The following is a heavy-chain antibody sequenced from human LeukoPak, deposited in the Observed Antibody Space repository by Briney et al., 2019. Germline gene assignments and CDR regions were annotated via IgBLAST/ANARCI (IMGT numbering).Heavy chain of an antibody. Sequence: GGSLRLSCAASGLTFSSSTMNWVRQAQGKGLEWVSSIGRSSRDMYYADSVRGRFTISRDNGKNSLFLQMNSLRAEDTSVYYCVRGDSRDNWGQGTLVTVSS. CDR3: VRGDSRDN. CDR2: IGRSSRDM. J-gene: IGHJ4*02. D-gene: IGHD6-13*01. CDR1: GLTFSSST. V-gene: IGHV3-21*01.